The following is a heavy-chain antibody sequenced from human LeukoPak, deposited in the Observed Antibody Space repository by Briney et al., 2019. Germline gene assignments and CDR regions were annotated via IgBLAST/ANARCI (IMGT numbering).Heavy chain of an antibody. V-gene: IGHV4-34*01. CDR2: INHSGST. D-gene: IGHD3-10*01. J-gene: IGHJ6*03. CDR1: GGSFSGYY. CDR3: ARAPYGSGYYYYMDV. Sequence: SETLSLTCAVYGGSFSGYYWSWIRQPPGKGLEWIGEINHSGSTNYNPSLKSRVTISVDTSKNQFSLKLSSVTAADTAVYYCARAPYGSGYYYYMDVWGKGTTVTVSS.